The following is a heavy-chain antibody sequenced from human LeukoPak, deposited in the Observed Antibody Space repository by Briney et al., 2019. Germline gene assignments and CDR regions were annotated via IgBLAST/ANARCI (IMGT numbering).Heavy chain of an antibody. D-gene: IGHD3-9*01. CDR1: GGTFSSYA. CDR3: ARVVNYDILTGYYHYFDY. Sequence: ASVKVSCKASGGTFSSYAISWVRQAPGQGLEWMGGIIPIFGTANYAQKFQGRVTITADKSTSTAYMELSSLRSEDTAVYYCARVVNYDILTGYYHYFDYWGQGTLVTVSS. V-gene: IGHV1-69*06. J-gene: IGHJ4*02. CDR2: IIPIFGTA.